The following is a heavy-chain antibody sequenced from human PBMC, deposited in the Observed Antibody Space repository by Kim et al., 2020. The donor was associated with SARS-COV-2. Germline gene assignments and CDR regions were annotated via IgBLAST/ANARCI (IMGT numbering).Heavy chain of an antibody. CDR1: GFIFSGSA. CDR2: IRSKPNNYAT. D-gene: IGHD4-17*01. J-gene: IGHJ6*02. CDR3: ARRGEYGGMDV. V-gene: IGHV3-73*01. Sequence: GGSLRLSCAASGFIFSGSAMHWVRQASGKGLEWVGRIRSKPNNYATAYPASVKGRFTISRDDSKNTAYLQMNSLKAEDTAVYYCARRGEYGGMDVWGQGITVTVSS.